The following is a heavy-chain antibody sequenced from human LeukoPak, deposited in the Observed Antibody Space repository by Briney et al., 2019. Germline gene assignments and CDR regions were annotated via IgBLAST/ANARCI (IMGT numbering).Heavy chain of an antibody. V-gene: IGHV3-48*01. CDR3: ARDLQLYDSSGYYYT. CDR2: ISSSSSTI. D-gene: IGHD3-22*01. J-gene: IGHJ5*02. Sequence: GGSLRLSCAASGFTFNTYSMNWVRQAPGKGLEWVSYISSSSSTIYYADSVKGRFTISRDNAKNSLYLQMNSLRAEDTAVYYCARDLQLYDSSGYYYTWGQGTLVTVSS. CDR1: GFTFNTYS.